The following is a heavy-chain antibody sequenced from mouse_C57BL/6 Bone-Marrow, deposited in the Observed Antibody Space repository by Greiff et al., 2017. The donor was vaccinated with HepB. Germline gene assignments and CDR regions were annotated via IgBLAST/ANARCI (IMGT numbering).Heavy chain of an antibody. CDR3: ARQAVYYAMDY. D-gene: IGHD1-1*01. J-gene: IGHJ4*01. CDR2: ISNLAYSI. CDR1: GFTFSDYG. Sequence: EVKLMESGGGLVQPGGSLKLSCAASGFTFSDYGMAWVRQAPRKGPEWVAFISNLAYSIYYADTVTGRFTISRENAKNTLYLEMSSLRSEDTAMYYCARQAVYYAMDYWGQGTSVTVSS. V-gene: IGHV5-15*01.